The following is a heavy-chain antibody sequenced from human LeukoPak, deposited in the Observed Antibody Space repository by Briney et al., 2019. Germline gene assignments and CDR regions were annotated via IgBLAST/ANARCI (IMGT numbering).Heavy chain of an antibody. Sequence: ASVKVSCKVSGYTLTELSMHWVRQAPGKGLAWMGGFDPEDGETIYAQKFQGRVTMTEDTSTDTAYMELSSLRSEDTAVYYCATLITMVRGVIKLNWFDPWGQGTLVTVSS. V-gene: IGHV1-24*01. D-gene: IGHD3-10*01. CDR2: FDPEDGET. CDR3: ATLITMVRGVIKLNWFDP. CDR1: GYTLTELS. J-gene: IGHJ5*02.